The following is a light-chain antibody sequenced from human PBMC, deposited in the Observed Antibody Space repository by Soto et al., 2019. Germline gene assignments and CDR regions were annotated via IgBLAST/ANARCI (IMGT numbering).Light chain of an antibody. CDR2: YDS. Sequence: SYELTQPPSVSVAPGKTARITCGGNNIGSKSVHWYRQKPGQAPVLVIYYDSDRPSGIPERFSGSNSGNTATLTISRVEAGDEADYYCQVWDSSSDSYVFGTGTKLTVL. V-gene: IGLV3-21*04. J-gene: IGLJ1*01. CDR3: QVWDSSSDSYV. CDR1: NIGSKS.